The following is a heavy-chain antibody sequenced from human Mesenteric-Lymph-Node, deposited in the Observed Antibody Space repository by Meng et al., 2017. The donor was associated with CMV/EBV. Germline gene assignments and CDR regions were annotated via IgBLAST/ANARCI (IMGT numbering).Heavy chain of an antibody. CDR3: ASHIETIFGAVMGHYYYDMDV. D-gene: IGHD3-3*01. V-gene: IGHV3-48*03. Sequence: GGSLRLSCAASGFTFSSYEMNWVRQAPGKGLEWVSYISSSGSTIYYADSVKGRFTISRDNSKNTLYLQLNSLRAEDTAVYYCASHIETIFGAVMGHYYYDMDVWGRGTTVTVSS. CDR1: GFTFSSYE. J-gene: IGHJ6*02. CDR2: ISSSGSTI.